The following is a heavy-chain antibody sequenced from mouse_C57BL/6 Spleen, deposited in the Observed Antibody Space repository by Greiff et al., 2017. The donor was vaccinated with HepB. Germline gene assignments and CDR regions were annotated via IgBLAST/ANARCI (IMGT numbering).Heavy chain of an antibody. D-gene: IGHD2-4*01. CDR3: ARRDDYDGYAMDY. CDR2: IHPNSGST. Sequence: QVQLQQPGAELVKPGASVKLSCKASGYTFTSYWMHWVMQRPGQGLEWIGMIHPNSGSTNYNEKFKSKATLTVDKSSSTAYMQLSSLTSEDSAVYYCARRDDYDGYAMDYWGQGTSVTVSS. J-gene: IGHJ4*01. V-gene: IGHV1-64*01. CDR1: GYTFTSYW.